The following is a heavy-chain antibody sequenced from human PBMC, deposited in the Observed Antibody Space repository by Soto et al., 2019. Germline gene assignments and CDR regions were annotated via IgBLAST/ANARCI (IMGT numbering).Heavy chain of an antibody. CDR1: GGTFTSYT. Sequence: QVQLEQSGAEVKRPGSSVKVSCRASGGTFTSYTINWVRRAPGQGPEWMGAVIPRFGTTTYAQRFEGRVTVTADASTSTVFMEMSGLRSEDTAVYFCERAQCVAVSVRTGGYYYYAMDRWGQGTGVNVSS. CDR2: VIPRFGTT. J-gene: IGHJ6*02. V-gene: IGHV1-69*13. CDR3: ERAQCVAVSVRTGGYYYYAMDR. D-gene: IGHD6-19*01.